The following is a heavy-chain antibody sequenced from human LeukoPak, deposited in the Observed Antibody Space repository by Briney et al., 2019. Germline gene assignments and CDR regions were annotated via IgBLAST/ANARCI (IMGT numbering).Heavy chain of an antibody. CDR1: RSTFSSYS. CDR3: ARENTNFGVMDV. V-gene: IGHV3-21*01. J-gene: IGHJ6*02. D-gene: IGHD3-10*01. CDR2: ISSSSSYI. Sequence: GGSLRLSCAASRSTFSSYSMNWVRQAPGKGLEWVSSISSSSSYIYYADSVKGRFTISRDNAKNSLYLQMNSLRAEDTAVYYCARENTNFGVMDVWGQGTTVTVSS.